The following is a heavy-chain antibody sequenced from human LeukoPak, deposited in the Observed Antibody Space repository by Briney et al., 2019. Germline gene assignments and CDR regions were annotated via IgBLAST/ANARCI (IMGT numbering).Heavy chain of an antibody. D-gene: IGHD2-2*01. CDR3: ARHFRVPAAMGRPNWFDP. V-gene: IGHV4-39*01. Sequence: SETLSLTCTVSGDSISTSKSYWGWIRQPPLKGLEWIGSIYYTGNTYYNPSLKSRVTISVDTSKNQFSLKLSSVTAADTAVYYCARHFRVPAAMGRPNWFDPWGQGTLVTVSS. CDR1: GDSISTSKSY. CDR2: IYYTGNT. J-gene: IGHJ5*02.